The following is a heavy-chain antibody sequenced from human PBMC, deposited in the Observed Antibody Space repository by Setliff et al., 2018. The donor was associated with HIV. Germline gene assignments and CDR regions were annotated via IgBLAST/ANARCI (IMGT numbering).Heavy chain of an antibody. V-gene: IGHV4-39*02. D-gene: IGHD2-21*01. CDR2: VFFSGTT. Sequence: KASETLSLTCTVSGGSISSSSYYWGWIRQPPGKGLEWIGSVFFSGTTYYNPSLRSRIAISVDTAKSDFSLRLNSVTAADTAVYYCARLHQFCVGNCYPIYFDYWGQGTLVTVSS. CDR3: ARLHQFCVGNCYPIYFDY. CDR1: GGSISSSSYY. J-gene: IGHJ4*02.